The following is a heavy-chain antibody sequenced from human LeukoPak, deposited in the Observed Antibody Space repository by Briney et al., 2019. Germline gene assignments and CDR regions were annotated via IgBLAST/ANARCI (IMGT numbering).Heavy chain of an antibody. CDR1: GFTFSSYA. CDR3: AREGDISPHLDY. V-gene: IGHV3-30*07. D-gene: IGHD3-16*01. CDR2: IRYDGTNK. Sequence: GRSLRLSCAASGFTFSSYAMHWVRQAPGKGLEWVAIIRYDGTNKKFADSVKGRFTITRDNSKNTLYLQMDTLRGEDTAVYYCAREGDISPHLDYWGQGTLVTVSS. J-gene: IGHJ4*02.